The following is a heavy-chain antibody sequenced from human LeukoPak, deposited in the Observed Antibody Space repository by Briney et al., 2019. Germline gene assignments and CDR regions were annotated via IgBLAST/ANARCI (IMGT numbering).Heavy chain of an antibody. J-gene: IGHJ3*02. CDR2: ISRNTVNT. CDR1: GYTFTSFD. CDR3: ARESSYSSGWYPTSNAFDI. D-gene: IGHD6-19*01. V-gene: IGHV1-18*01. Sequence: ASVKVSCKASGYTFTSFDITWVRQAPGQGLEWMGWISRNTVNTNYAQKLQGRVTMTTDTSTSTAYMELRSLRSDDTAVYYCARESSYSSGWYPTSNAFDIWGQGTMVTVSS.